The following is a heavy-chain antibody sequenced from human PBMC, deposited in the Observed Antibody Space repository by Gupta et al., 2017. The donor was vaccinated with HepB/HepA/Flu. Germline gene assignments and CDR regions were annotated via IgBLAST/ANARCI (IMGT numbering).Heavy chain of an antibody. Sequence: QVQLVESGGGLVKPGGSLRLSCAASGFTFSDYYMSWIRQAPGKGLEWVAYISSSGSTIYYADAVKGRFTISRDNAKNSLYLQMNSLRAEDTAVYYCARVQLQTYYYYYGMDVGGQGTTVTVSS. CDR2: ISSSGSTI. CDR3: ARVQLQTYYYYYGMDV. V-gene: IGHV3-11*01. D-gene: IGHD2-2*01. J-gene: IGHJ6*02. CDR1: GFTFSDYY.